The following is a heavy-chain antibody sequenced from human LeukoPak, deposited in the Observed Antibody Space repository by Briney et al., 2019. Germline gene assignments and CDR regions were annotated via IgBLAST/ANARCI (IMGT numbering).Heavy chain of an antibody. J-gene: IGHJ4*02. Sequence: SVKVSCKASGGTFSSYAISWVRQAPGQGLEWMGRIFPILGIANYAQKFQGRVTITADKSTSTAYMELSSLRSEDTAVYYCATHPGYYDSSGYGGFDYWDQGTLVTVSS. CDR2: IFPILGIA. V-gene: IGHV1-69*04. CDR3: ATHPGYYDSSGYGGFDY. CDR1: GGTFSSYA. D-gene: IGHD3-22*01.